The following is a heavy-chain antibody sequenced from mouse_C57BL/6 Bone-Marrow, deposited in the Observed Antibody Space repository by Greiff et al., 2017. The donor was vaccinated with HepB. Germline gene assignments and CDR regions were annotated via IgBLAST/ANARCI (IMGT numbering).Heavy chain of an antibody. Sequence: VQLQQSGPVLVKPGASVKMSCKASGYTFTDYYMNWVKQSHGKSLEWIGVINPYNGGTSYNQKFKGKATLTVDKSSSTAYMELNSLTSEDSAVYYCARRELGRFAYWGQGTLVTVSA. CDR2: INPYNGGT. CDR3: ARRELGRFAY. V-gene: IGHV1-19*01. J-gene: IGHJ3*01. CDR1: GYTFTDYY. D-gene: IGHD4-1*01.